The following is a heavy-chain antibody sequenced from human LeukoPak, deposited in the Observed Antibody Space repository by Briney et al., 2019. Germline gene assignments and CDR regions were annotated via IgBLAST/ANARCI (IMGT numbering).Heavy chain of an antibody. CDR1: GFTFSTNA. J-gene: IGHJ4*02. CDR2: ISGNGAST. D-gene: IGHD1-26*01. V-gene: IGHV3-23*01. Sequence: GGSLRLSCSTSGFTFSTNAMSWVRQAPGKGLEWVSGISGNGASTYYADSVTGRFTISRDNSRNSLYLQMNSLRGDDTAVYYCAKEVRKWETLHFFDYWGERTLVTVSS. CDR3: AKEVRKWETLHFFDY.